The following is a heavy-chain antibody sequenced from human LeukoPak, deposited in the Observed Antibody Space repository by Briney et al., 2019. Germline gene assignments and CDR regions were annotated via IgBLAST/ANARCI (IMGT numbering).Heavy chain of an antibody. J-gene: IGHJ4*02. CDR3: ARGSSSLDY. Sequence: PGGSLRLSCAASGXTFSGYSVNWVRQAPGKGLEWVSSISTGSNYIYYADSVKGRFTISRDNAKNSLYLQMNSLRAEDTAVYYCARGSSSLDYWGQGTLVTVSS. D-gene: IGHD6-13*01. CDR1: GXTFSGYS. CDR2: ISTGSNYI. V-gene: IGHV3-21*01.